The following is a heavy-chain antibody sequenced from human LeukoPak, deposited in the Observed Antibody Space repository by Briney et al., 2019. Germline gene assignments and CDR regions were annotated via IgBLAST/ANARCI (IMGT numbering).Heavy chain of an antibody. D-gene: IGHD2/OR15-2a*01. CDR2: INQDGSEK. CDR1: GFILSDYW. CDR3: TGGSDKVLSGEYYYYMDV. V-gene: IGHV3-7*01. J-gene: IGHJ6*03. Sequence: PGGSLRISCAPSGFILSDYWLGWIRQAPGKGLEWVAKINQDGSEKYYVGSVKGRFTISRDNAKNSMYLQMDSLRDEDTAVYYCTGGSDKVLSGEYYYYMDVWGTGTTVTVSS.